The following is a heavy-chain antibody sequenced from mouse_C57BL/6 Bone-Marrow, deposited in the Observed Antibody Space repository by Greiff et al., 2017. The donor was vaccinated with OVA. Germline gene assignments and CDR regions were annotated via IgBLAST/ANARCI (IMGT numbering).Heavy chain of an antibody. CDR3: ARVIITTSGY. CDR1: GYTFTSYW. Sequence: VKLQQPGAELVMPGASVKLSCKASGYTFTSYWMHWVKQRPGQGLEWIGEIYPRSGNTYYNEKFKGKATLTADKSSSTAYMELRSLTSEDSAVYFCARVIITTSGYWGQGTTLTVSS. V-gene: IGHV1-81*01. D-gene: IGHD1-1*01. J-gene: IGHJ2*01. CDR2: IYPRSGNT.